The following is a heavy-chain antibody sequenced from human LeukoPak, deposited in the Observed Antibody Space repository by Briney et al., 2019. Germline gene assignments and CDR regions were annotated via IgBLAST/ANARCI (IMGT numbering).Heavy chain of an antibody. CDR3: ARVNYYGSGSYYNA. D-gene: IGHD3-10*01. J-gene: IGHJ5*02. CDR2: IYYSGST. CDR1: GGPISSGDYY. Sequence: SETLSLTCTVSGGPISSGDYYWSWIRQPPGKGLEWIGYIYYSGSTYYNPSLKSRVTISVDTSKNQFSLKLSSVTAADTAVYYCARVNYYGSGSYYNAWGQGTLVTVSS. V-gene: IGHV4-30-4*01.